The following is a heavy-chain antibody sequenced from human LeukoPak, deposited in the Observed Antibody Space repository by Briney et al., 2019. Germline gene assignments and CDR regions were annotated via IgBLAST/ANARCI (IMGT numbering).Heavy chain of an antibody. V-gene: IGHV4-39*07. CDR2: IYYSGST. D-gene: IGHD6-13*01. CDR3: ARANPDSSSWYGYAFDI. J-gene: IGHJ3*02. CDR1: GGSISSSSYY. Sequence: PSETLSLTCTVSGGSISSSSYYWGWIRQPPGKGLEWIGSIYYSGSTYYNPSLKSRVTISVDMSKNQFSLKLSSVTAADTAVYYCARANPDSSSWYGYAFDIWGQGTMVTVSS.